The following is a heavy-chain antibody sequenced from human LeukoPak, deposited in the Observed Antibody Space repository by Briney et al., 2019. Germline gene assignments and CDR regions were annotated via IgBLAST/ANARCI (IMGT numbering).Heavy chain of an antibody. CDR2: IYYSGST. CDR1: GGSISSSSYY. CDR3: ARRRSIAARRGDQGRDAFDI. J-gene: IGHJ3*02. D-gene: IGHD6-6*01. V-gene: IGHV4-39*01. Sequence: PSETLSLTCTVSGGSISSSSYYWGWIRQPPGKGLEWIGSIYYSGSTYYNPSLKSRVTISVDTSKNQFSLKLSSVTAADTAVYYCARRRSIAARRGDQGRDAFDIWGQGTMVTASS.